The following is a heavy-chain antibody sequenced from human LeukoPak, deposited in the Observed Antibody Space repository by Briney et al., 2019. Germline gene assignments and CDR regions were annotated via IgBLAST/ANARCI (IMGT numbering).Heavy chain of an antibody. CDR1: GFTFSSYA. J-gene: IGHJ6*02. CDR3: ARGERVAGGYYGMDV. V-gene: IGHV3-30-3*01. CDR2: ISYDGSNK. Sequence: GGSLRLSCAASGFTFSSYAMHWVRQAPGKGLEWVAVISYDGSNKYYADSVKGRFTISRDNSKNTLYLQMNSLRAEDTAVYYCARGERVAGGYYGMDVWGQGTTVTVSS. D-gene: IGHD2-21*01.